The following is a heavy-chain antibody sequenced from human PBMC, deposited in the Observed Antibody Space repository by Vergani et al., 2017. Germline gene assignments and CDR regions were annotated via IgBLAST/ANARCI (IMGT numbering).Heavy chain of an antibody. V-gene: IGHV1-3*01. J-gene: IGHJ6*02. D-gene: IGHD1-26*01. Sequence: QVQLVQSGAEVKKPGASVKVSCKASGYTFTSYAMHWVRQAPGQRLEWMGWINAGNGNTKYSQKFQGRVTITRDTSARTAYMELGSLRSEDTAVYYCASTRSPLPPDYYYYGMDVWGQGTTVTVAS. CDR2: INAGNGNT. CDR1: GYTFTSYA. CDR3: ASTRSPLPPDYYYYGMDV.